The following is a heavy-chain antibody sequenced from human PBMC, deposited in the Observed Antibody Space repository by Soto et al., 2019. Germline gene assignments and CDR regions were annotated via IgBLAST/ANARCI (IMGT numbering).Heavy chain of an antibody. V-gene: IGHV3-30*18. CDR2: ISYDGSKK. D-gene: IGHD4-17*01. J-gene: IGHJ4*02. Sequence: QVQLVESGGGVVQPGRSLRLSCAASGFTFRSYGMHWVRQVPGKGLEWVAVISYDGSKKEYADSVKGRFTISRDNSTNTLYLQMNSLRAEDTAVYFCANVHSTVSDFHFWGQGTLVTVSS. CDR1: GFTFRSYG. CDR3: ANVHSTVSDFHF.